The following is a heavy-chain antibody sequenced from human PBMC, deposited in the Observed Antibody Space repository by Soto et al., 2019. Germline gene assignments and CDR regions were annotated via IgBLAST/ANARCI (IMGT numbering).Heavy chain of an antibody. CDR3: ARGSQWFVLHRGWFDP. D-gene: IGHD3-10*01. CDR2: INHSGST. CDR1: GGSFSGYY. V-gene: IGHV4-34*01. J-gene: IGHJ5*02. Sequence: QVQLQQWGAGLLKPSETLSLTCAVYGGSFSGYYWSWVRQPQGKGLEWIGEINHSGSTNYNPSLKSRVTISVDTYKKQFSLKLSSVTAADTAVYYCARGSQWFVLHRGWFDPWGQGTLVTVSS.